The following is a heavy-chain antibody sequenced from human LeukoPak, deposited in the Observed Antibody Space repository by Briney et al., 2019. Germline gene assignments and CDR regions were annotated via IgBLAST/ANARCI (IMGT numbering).Heavy chain of an antibody. J-gene: IGHJ5*02. CDR2: ISSSSSYI. CDR1: GFTFSSYS. V-gene: IGHV3-21*01. Sequence: PGGSLRLSCAASGFTFSSYSMNWVRQAPGKGLEWVSSISSSSSYIYYADSVKGRFTISRDNAKNSLYQQMSSLRAEDTAVYYCARVLHFDWLLYHWGQGTLVTVSS. CDR3: ARVLHFDWLLYH. D-gene: IGHD3-9*01.